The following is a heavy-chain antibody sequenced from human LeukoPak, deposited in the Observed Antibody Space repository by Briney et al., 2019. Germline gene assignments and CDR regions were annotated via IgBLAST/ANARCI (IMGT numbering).Heavy chain of an antibody. CDR1: GFTFSSYS. V-gene: IGHV3-21*01. CDR3: ARNGEQLWPDY. Sequence: GGSLRLSCAASGFTFSSYSMNWVRQAPGKGLEWVSSISSSSSYIYYADSVRGRFTISRDNAKNSLYLQMNSLRAEDTAVYYCARNGEQLWPDYWGQGTLVTVSS. J-gene: IGHJ4*02. D-gene: IGHD5-18*01. CDR2: ISSSSSYI.